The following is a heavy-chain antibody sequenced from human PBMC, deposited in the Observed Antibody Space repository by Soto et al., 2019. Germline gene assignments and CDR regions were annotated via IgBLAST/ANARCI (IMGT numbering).Heavy chain of an antibody. CDR1: GFTFGDYA. D-gene: IGHD2-2*01. J-gene: IGHJ5*01. Sequence: GVLRLSCTGSGFTFGDYALSWFRQAPGRGLEWVGFIRSKTYAGTAEYAASVRGRFTISRDDSKSIAYLQMNSLTPDDTAVYYCVRLVGNSWLDSWGQGTLVTVSS. CDR3: VRLVGNSWLDS. V-gene: IGHV3-49*03. CDR2: IRSKTYAGTA.